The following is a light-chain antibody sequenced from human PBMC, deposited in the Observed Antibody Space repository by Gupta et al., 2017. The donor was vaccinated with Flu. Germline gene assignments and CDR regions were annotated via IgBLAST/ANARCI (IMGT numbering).Light chain of an antibody. CDR1: QSVDNNY. J-gene: IGKJ4*01. Sequence: GERSTLSVRPSQSVDNNYLSCYQQKGGQAPRLLICGTVNRATGIPERFTGSGSGTDFTLTINRLEPEEFAVYFCQQYGRSLTFGGGTRVEIK. CDR3: QQYGRSLT. CDR2: GTV. V-gene: IGKV3-20*01.